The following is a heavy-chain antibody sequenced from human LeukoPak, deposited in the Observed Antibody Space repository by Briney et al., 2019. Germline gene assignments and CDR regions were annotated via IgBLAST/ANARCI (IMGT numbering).Heavy chain of an antibody. CDR3: ARDHLGGWFDP. V-gene: IGHV4-59*01. D-gene: IGHD3-16*01. J-gene: IGHJ5*02. Sequence: SETLSLTCTVSGGSISSYYWSWIRQPPGKGLEWIGYIYYSGSTNYNPSLKSRVTISVDTSKNQFSLKLSSVTAADTAVYYCARDHLGGWFDPWGQGTLVTVSS. CDR1: GGSISSYY. CDR2: IYYSGST.